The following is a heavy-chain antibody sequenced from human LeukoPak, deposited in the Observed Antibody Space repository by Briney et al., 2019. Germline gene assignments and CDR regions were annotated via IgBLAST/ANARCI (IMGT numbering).Heavy chain of an antibody. CDR3: ARSTVTTPLDDY. CDR1: GFTFSSYS. V-gene: IGHV3-21*01. J-gene: IGHJ4*02. CDR2: ISSSSSYI. Sequence: PGGSLRLSCAASGFTFSSYSMNWVRQAPGKGLEWVSSISSSSSYIYYADPVKGRFTISRDNAKNSLYLQMNSLRAEDTAVYYCARSTVTTPLDDYWGQGTLVTVSS. D-gene: IGHD4-17*01.